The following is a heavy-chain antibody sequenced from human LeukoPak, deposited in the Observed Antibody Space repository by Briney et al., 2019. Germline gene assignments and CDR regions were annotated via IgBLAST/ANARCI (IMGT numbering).Heavy chain of an antibody. CDR3: ARDKGVERLGGVYFDS. Sequence: PSETLSLTCTVSGDSLNTYYWDWIRQPAGKGLEWIGRIHHSGATNYSPSLKSRVTMSVDTSKNQFSLILRSVTAADTAVYYCARDKGVERLGGVYFDSWGQGTLVIVSS. CDR2: IHHSGAT. CDR1: GDSLNTYY. V-gene: IGHV4-4*07. J-gene: IGHJ4*02. D-gene: IGHD1-26*01.